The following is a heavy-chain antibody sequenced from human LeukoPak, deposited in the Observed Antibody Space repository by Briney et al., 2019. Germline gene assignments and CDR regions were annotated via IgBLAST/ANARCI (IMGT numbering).Heavy chain of an antibody. CDR1: GGSISSYY. CDR2: IYYSGST. CDR3: ARGFLGYMDV. V-gene: IGHV4-59*01. Sequence: SETLSLTCTVSGGSISSYYWSWIRQPPGKGLEWIGYIYYSGSTNYNPSPKSRVTISVDTSKNQFSLKLSSVAAADTAVYYCARGFLGYMDVWGKGTTVTVSS. D-gene: IGHD2/OR15-2a*01. J-gene: IGHJ6*03.